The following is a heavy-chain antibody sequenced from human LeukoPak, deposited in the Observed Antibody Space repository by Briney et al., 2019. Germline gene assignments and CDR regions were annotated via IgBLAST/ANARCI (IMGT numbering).Heavy chain of an antibody. V-gene: IGHV1-2*02. CDR1: NYTFSSLGSGNSFISFA. D-gene: IGHD3-22*01. Sequence: GASVKVSCKASNYTFSSLGSGNSFISFAISWVRQAPGQGLEWMGWINPNSGGTNYAQKFQGGVTMTRDTSISTAYMELRSLRSDDTAVYYCANSPLGPFYDSSGYYIYYFDYWGQGTLVTVSS. CDR3: ANSPLGPFYDSSGYYIYYFDY. J-gene: IGHJ4*02. CDR2: INPNSGGT.